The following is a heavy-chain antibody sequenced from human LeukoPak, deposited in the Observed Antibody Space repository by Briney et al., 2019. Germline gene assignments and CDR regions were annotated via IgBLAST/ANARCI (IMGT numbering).Heavy chain of an antibody. D-gene: IGHD3-22*01. J-gene: IGHJ3*02. Sequence: SETLSLTCTVSGGSISSYYWRWIRQPPGKGPEWIGFIYYIGNTNYNPSLKSRVTISVDTSKNRFSLKLTSVTAADTAVYYCAREADSPKGFHAVDIWGQGTMVSVSS. V-gene: IGHV4-59*01. CDR3: AREADSPKGFHAVDI. CDR1: GGSISSYY. CDR2: IYYIGNT.